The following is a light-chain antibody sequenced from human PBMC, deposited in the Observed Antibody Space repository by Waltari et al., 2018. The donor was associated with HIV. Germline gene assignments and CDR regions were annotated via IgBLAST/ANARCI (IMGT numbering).Light chain of an antibody. Sequence: EIVLTQSPGTLSLSPGERATLSCKASHTFSSSYLAWYQQKPGQAPRLLMYGASDRATGIPDRFSGSGSGTDFTLTVSRLEPEDCAVYYWQQYGTSPWTFGQGTKVEI. CDR2: GAS. J-gene: IGKJ1*01. CDR3: QQYGTSPWT. V-gene: IGKV3-20*01. CDR1: HTFSSSY.